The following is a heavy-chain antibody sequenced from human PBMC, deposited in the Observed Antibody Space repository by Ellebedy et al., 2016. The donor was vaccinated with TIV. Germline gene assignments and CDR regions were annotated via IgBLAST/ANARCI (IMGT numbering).Heavy chain of an antibody. CDR3: AKDVRDTYYYFDY. CDR1: GITFSDYA. V-gene: IGHV3-23*01. J-gene: IGHJ4*02. D-gene: IGHD1-14*01. CDR2: ITYSGAAT. Sequence: PGGSLRLSCAVSGITFSDYAMGWVRQAPGKGLEWVSDITYSGAATIYADSVRGRFTISRDNSKNTLYLQMSSLRVEDTALYYCAKDVRDTYYYFDYWGQGILVTVSS.